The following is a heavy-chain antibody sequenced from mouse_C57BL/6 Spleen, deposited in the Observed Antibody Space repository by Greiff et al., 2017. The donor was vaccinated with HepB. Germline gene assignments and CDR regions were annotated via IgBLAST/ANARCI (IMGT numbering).Heavy chain of an antibody. CDR3: ARDWTGAGMDY. CDR2: ISYDGSN. V-gene: IGHV3-6*01. J-gene: IGHJ4*01. Sequence: DVKLQESGPGLVKPSQSLSLTCSVTGYSITSGYYWNWIRQFPGNKLEWMGYISYDGSNNYNPSLKNRISITRDTSKNQFFLKLNSVTTEDTATYYCARDWTGAGMDYWGQGTSVTVSS. CDR1: GYSITSGYY.